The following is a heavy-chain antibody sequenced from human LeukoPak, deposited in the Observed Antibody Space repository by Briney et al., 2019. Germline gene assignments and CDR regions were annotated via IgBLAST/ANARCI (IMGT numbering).Heavy chain of an antibody. D-gene: IGHD5-24*01. CDR2: INHSGST. Sequence: SETLSLTCAVYGGSFSGYYWSWIRQPPGKGLEWIGEINHSGSTNYNPSLKSRVTISVDTSKNQFSLKLSSVTAADTAVYYCARGTGMATLYWYFDLWGRGTLVTVSS. J-gene: IGHJ2*01. CDR3: ARGTGMATLYWYFDL. V-gene: IGHV4-34*01. CDR1: GGSFSGYY.